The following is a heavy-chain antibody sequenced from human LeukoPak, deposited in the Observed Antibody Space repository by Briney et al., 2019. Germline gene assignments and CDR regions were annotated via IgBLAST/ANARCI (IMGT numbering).Heavy chain of an antibody. Sequence: PGGSLRLSCAASGFIFTDYGMHWVRQAPGKGLEWLTFIRYDGSDKYYADSVKGRFTISRDNSKNTLYLQMNSLRAEDTAVYYCATIPGDYWGQGTLVTVSS. CDR1: GFIFTDYG. J-gene: IGHJ4*02. D-gene: IGHD2-21*01. CDR3: ATIPGDY. V-gene: IGHV3-30*02. CDR2: IRYDGSDK.